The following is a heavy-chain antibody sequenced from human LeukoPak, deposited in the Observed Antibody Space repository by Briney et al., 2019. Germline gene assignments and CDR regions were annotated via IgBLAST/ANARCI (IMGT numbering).Heavy chain of an antibody. Sequence: SETLSLTCTVSGGFVSTYYWTWIRQPAGKGLEWIGRIFTTGSTNYNPSLMSRVTMSIDTSKSQFSLKFRSVTAADTAVHYCARGDGSTMARGVSRYGWFDSWGQGALVTVSS. D-gene: IGHD3-10*01. V-gene: IGHV4-4*07. CDR3: ARGDGSTMARGVSRYGWFDS. CDR1: GGFVSTYY. J-gene: IGHJ5*01. CDR2: IFTTGST.